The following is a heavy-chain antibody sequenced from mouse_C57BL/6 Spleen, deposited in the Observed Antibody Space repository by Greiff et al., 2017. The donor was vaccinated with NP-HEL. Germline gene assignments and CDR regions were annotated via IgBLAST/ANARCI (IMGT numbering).Heavy chain of an antibody. CDR2: ISSGSSTI. CDR3: ARTGIVTFDY. J-gene: IGHJ2*01. CDR1: GFTFSDYG. V-gene: IGHV5-17*01. D-gene: IGHD2-5*01. Sequence: EVNVVESGGGLVKPGGSLKLSCAASGFTFSDYGMHWVRQAPEKGLEWVAYISSGSSTIYYADTVKGRFTISRDNAKNTLFLQMTSLRSEDTAMYYCARTGIVTFDYWGQGTTLTVSS.